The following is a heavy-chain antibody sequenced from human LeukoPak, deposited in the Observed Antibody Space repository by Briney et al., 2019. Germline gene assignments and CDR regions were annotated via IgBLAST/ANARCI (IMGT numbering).Heavy chain of an antibody. D-gene: IGHD5-24*01. CDR3: AKDMQKRWLQLEYYFDY. Sequence: PGGSLRLSCAASGFTFSSYAMSWVRQAPGKGLEWVSAISGSGGSTYYADSVKGRFTISRDNSKNTLYLQMNSLRAEDTAVYYCAKDMQKRWLQLEYYFDYWGQGTLVTVSS. J-gene: IGHJ4*02. CDR2: ISGSGGST. CDR1: GFTFSSYA. V-gene: IGHV3-23*01.